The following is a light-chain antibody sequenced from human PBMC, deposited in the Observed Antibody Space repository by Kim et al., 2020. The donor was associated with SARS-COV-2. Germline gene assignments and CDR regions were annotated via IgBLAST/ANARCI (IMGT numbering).Light chain of an antibody. CDR2: GAS. Sequence: SPGKRATLPCRASQSVVSNYLAWYQQKPGQAPRLLIYGASSRATGIPDRFSGSGSGTDFTLTISRLEPEDFAVYYCQQYGSSPLTFGGGTKVDIK. CDR3: QQYGSSPLT. CDR1: QSVVSNY. V-gene: IGKV3-20*01. J-gene: IGKJ4*01.